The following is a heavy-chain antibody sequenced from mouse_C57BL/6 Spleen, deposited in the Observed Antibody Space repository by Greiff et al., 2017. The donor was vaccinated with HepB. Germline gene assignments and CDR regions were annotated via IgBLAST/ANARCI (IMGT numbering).Heavy chain of an antibody. CDR1: GYTFTDYE. D-gene: IGHD1-1*01. V-gene: IGHV1-15*01. J-gene: IGHJ2*01. CDR2: IDPETGGT. Sequence: VQLQQSGAELVRPGASVTLSCKASGYTFTDYEMHWVKQTPVHGLEWIGAIDPETGGTAYNQKFKGKAILTADKSSSTAYMELRSLTSEDSAVYYCTRGGYYYGSSYLRYFDYWGQSTTLTVSS. CDR3: TRGGYYYGSSYLRYFDY.